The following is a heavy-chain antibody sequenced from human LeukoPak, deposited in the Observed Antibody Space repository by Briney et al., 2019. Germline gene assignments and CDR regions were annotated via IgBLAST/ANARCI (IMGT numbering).Heavy chain of an antibody. V-gene: IGHV1-69*05. CDR1: GGTFSSYA. CDR3: ARGAYYYDSSGLAPFDY. D-gene: IGHD3-22*01. CDR2: IIPIFGTA. Sequence: SVKVSCKASGGTFSSYAISWVRQAPGQGLEWMGGIIPIFGTASYAQKFQGRVTITTDESTSTAYMELSSLRSEDTAVYYCARGAYYYDSSGLAPFDYWGQGTLVTVTS. J-gene: IGHJ4*02.